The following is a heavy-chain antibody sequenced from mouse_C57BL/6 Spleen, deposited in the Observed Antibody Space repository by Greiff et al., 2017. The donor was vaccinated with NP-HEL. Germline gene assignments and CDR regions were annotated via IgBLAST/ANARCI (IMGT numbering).Heavy chain of an antibody. CDR2: INPSSGYT. V-gene: IGHV1-7*01. J-gene: IGHJ2*01. CDR1: GYTFTSYW. Sequence: QVQLQQSGAELAKPGALVKLSCKASGYTFTSYWMHWVKQRPGQGLEWIGYINPSSGYTKYNQKFKDKATLTADKSSSTAYMQLSSLTYEDSAVYYCARRCIITTVVAETDYFDYWGQGTTLTVSS. CDR3: ARRCIITTVVAETDYFDY. D-gene: IGHD1-1*01.